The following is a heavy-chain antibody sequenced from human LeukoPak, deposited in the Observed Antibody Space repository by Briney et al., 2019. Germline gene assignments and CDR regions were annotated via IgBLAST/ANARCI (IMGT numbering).Heavy chain of an antibody. CDR1: GFTVSSNY. D-gene: IGHD3-22*01. J-gene: IGHJ6*02. CDR2: IYSGGST. CDR3: ARGYYYDSSGYYLYYYYYGMDV. Sequence: GSLRLSCAASGFTVSSNYMSWVRQAPGKGLEWVSVIYSGGSTYYADSVKGRFTISRDNSKNTLYLQMNSLRAEDTAVYYCARGYYYDSSGYYLYYYYYGMDVWGQGTTVTVSS. V-gene: IGHV3-53*01.